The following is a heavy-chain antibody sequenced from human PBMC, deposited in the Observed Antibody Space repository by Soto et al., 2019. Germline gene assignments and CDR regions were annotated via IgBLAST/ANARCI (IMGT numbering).Heavy chain of an antibody. CDR1: GGSISSGGYY. V-gene: IGHV4-31*02. J-gene: IGHJ6*03. D-gene: IGHD5-18*01. CDR2: IYYSGST. CDR3: ARTSGTAMVYDYMDV. Sequence: LCGGSISSGGYYWSWIRQHPGKGLEWIGYIYYSGSTYYNPSLKSRVTISVDTSKNQFSLKLSSVTAADTAVYYCARTSGTAMVYDYMDVWGKGTTVTVSS.